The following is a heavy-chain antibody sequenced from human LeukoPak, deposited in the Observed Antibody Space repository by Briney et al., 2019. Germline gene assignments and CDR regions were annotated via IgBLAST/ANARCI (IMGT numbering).Heavy chain of an antibody. CDR1: GFTLSTYS. J-gene: IGHJ6*03. Sequence: GGSLRLSCGASGFTLSTYSMSWVRQAPGKGLEWLSYISSSSVPIYYADSVKGRFTISRDNAQNSLYLQMNSLRAEDTAVYYCAREGFYYYYMDVWGKGTTVTVSS. CDR2: ISSSSVPI. CDR3: AREGFYYYYMDV. V-gene: IGHV3-48*01.